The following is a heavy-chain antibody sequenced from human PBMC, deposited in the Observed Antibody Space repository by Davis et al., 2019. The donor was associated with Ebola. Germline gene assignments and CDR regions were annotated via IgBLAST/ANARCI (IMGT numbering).Heavy chain of an antibody. D-gene: IGHD3-3*01. Sequence: MPSETLSLTCAVAGDSMSNSYWSWIRQPPGKGLEWIGSIYYSGITYYNPSLKSRVTISVDTSKNQFSLKLRSVTAADTAVYYCARQGWSGYSLRHWLDPWGRGTLVTVSS. CDR3: ARQGWSGYSLRHWLDP. CDR2: IYYSGIT. V-gene: IGHV4-39*01. CDR1: GDSMSNSY. J-gene: IGHJ5*02.